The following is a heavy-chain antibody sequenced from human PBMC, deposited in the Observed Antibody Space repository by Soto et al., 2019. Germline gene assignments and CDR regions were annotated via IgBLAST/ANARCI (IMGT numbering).Heavy chain of an antibody. D-gene: IGHD2-15*01. CDR3: ARGIGGSGEDYYYGMDV. CDR2: INPSGGST. CDR1: GYTFTSYY. J-gene: IGHJ6*02. V-gene: IGHV1-46*01. Sequence: ASVKVSCKASGYTFTSYYMHWVRQAPGQGLEWMGIINPSGGSTSYAQKFQGRVTMTRDTSTSTVYMELSSLRSEDTAVYYCARGIGGSGEDYYYGMDVWGQGTTVTVS.